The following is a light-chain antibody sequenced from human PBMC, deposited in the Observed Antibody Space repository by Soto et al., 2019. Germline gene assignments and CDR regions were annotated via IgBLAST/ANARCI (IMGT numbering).Light chain of an antibody. Sequence: DIVMTQSPDSLSVSLGERANINCKSSQSILSRSNSKYYLAWYQQKPGHPPKLLIYWASTRGSGVPDRFSGSGSGTDFTLTISSLQAEDVAIYFCQQVFSVPLTFGGRTKVEIK. V-gene: IGKV4-1*01. J-gene: IGKJ4*01. CDR1: QSILSRSNSKYY. CDR3: QQVFSVPLT. CDR2: WAS.